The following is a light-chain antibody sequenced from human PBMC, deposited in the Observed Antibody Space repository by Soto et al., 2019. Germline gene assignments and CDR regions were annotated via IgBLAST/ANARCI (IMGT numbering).Light chain of an antibody. CDR1: QDIAIY. J-gene: IGKJ1*01. CDR2: AAS. CDR3: QHYNSYFQT. Sequence: IQVTQSPGALSASVGGGCTITCLASQDIAIYLAWYQQKTGEGTKMLIYAASTLYGGVPSRFSGSGSGTEFTLTISSLQPDDLATYYCQHYNSYFQTFGQGTKVDI. V-gene: IGKV1-9*01.